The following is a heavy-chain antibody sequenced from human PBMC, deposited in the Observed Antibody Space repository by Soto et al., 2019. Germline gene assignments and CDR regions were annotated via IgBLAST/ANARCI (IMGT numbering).Heavy chain of an antibody. D-gene: IGHD3-16*01. J-gene: IGHJ3*02. Sequence: GGSLRLSCAASGFTFSSYWMSWVRQAPGKGLEWVANIKQDGSEKYYVDSVKGRFTISRDNAKNSLYLQMNSLGAEDTTEYYCARREGNYDYIWGSYGDAFDIWGQGTMVTVSS. CDR3: ARREGNYDYIWGSYGDAFDI. V-gene: IGHV3-7*01. CDR2: IKQDGSEK. CDR1: GFTFSSYW.